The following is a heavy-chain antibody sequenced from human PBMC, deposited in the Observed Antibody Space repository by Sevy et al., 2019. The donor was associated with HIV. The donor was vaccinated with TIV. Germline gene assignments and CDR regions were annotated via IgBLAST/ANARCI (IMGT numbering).Heavy chain of an antibody. D-gene: IGHD3-10*01. Sequence: GGSLRLSCVTSGFTFRTSGMHWVRQSPGKGLEWVAVISYDEAHKNYADSVKGRFSISKANSKNTLYLQMSSLSTEDTAVYYCAKNYSAGITMVRGAYRARGDYFDYWGQGTHVTVSS. J-gene: IGHJ4*02. CDR2: ISYDEAHK. CDR3: AKNYSAGITMVRGAYRARGDYFDY. V-gene: IGHV3-30*18. CDR1: GFTFRTSG.